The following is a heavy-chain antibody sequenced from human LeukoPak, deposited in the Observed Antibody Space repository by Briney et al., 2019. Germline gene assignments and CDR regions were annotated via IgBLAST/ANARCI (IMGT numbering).Heavy chain of an antibody. V-gene: IGHV3-23*01. CDR2: VGGSATNT. D-gene: IGHD2-8*02. Sequence: GGSLRLSCAASGFTFSSYAMSWVRQAPGKGLEWVSTVGGSATNTFYADSVKGRFTISRDNSKNTLYLQMNSLRADDTAVYYRAKYSWRELVGAWTYFDLWGRGTLVTVSS. CDR1: GFTFSSYA. CDR3: AKYSWRELVGAWTYFDL. J-gene: IGHJ2*01.